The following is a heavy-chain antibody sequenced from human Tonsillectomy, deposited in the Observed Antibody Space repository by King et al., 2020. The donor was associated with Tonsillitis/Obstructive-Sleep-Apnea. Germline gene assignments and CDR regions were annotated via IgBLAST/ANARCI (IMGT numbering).Heavy chain of an antibody. Sequence: DVQLVESGGGLIQPGGSLRLSCAASGFTVSNNYMTWVRQAPGKGLEWVSVIINRGRTNYAGSAKGRVTISRDNSKNTVYLQMNSLRVEDTAVYYCARWYDFWGMDVWGKGTTVTVSS. V-gene: IGHV3-53*01. J-gene: IGHJ6*03. CDR2: IINRGRT. CDR3: ARWYDFWGMDV. CDR1: GFTVSNNY. D-gene: IGHD3-3*01.